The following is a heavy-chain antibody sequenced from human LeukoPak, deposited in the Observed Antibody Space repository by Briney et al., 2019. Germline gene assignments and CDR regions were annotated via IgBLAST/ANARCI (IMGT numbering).Heavy chain of an antibody. CDR3: ARDESNYYDSSGYYFDY. CDR1: GFIFRSYW. V-gene: IGHV3-7*03. D-gene: IGHD3-22*01. Sequence: GGSLRLSCAASGFIFRSYWMNWVRQAPGKGLEWVANIKQDGSEKYYVDSVKGRFAISRDNTKNSLYLQMNSLRAEDTAVYYCARDESNYYDSSGYYFDYWGQGTLVTVSS. J-gene: IGHJ4*02. CDR2: IKQDGSEK.